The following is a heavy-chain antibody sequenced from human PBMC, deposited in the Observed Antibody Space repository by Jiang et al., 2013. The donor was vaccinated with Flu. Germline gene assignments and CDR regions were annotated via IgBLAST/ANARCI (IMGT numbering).Heavy chain of an antibody. CDR1: GYSINSGYY. J-gene: IGHJ4*01. CDR3: ARDKGNYYFDSSGYYHFD. V-gene: IGHV4-38-2*02. CDR2: VYHSGMT. D-gene: IGHD3-22*01. Sequence: LLKPSETLSLTCTVSGYSINSGYYWGWIRQPPGKELEWLGSVYHSGMTYYSPSLRSRVTMSVDTSKNQFSLRLSSVTAADTAMYYCARDKGNYYFDSSGYYHFD.